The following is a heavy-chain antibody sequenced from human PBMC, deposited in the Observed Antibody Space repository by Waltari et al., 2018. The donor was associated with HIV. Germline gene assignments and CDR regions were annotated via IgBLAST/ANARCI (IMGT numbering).Heavy chain of an antibody. Sequence: QVQLQESGPGLVKTSQTLSLTCPVPGGPLNSGSHFWNWIRKPAGKGLEWIGRLYTSGSTNYNPSLKSRVTMTADTSKNQFSLRLTSVTASDTAIYYCSRTSTGSDYYYQVDVWGQGTTVTVS. V-gene: IGHV4-61*02. J-gene: IGHJ6*02. CDR3: SRTSTGSDYYYQVDV. CDR2: LYTSGST. CDR1: GGPLNSGSHF. D-gene: IGHD2-21*02.